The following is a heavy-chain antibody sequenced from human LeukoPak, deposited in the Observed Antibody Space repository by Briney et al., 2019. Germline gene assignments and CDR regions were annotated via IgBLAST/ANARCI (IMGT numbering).Heavy chain of an antibody. Sequence: GGSLRLSCAASGFTVSSNYMSWVRQAPGKGLEWVSAISGSGGSTYYADSVKGRFTISRDNSKNTLYLQMNSLRAEDTAVYYCAKVSLMMVRGFAWDFDYWGQGTLVTVSS. J-gene: IGHJ4*02. D-gene: IGHD3-10*01. CDR3: AKVSLMMVRGFAWDFDY. CDR1: GFTVSSNY. V-gene: IGHV3-23*01. CDR2: ISGSGGST.